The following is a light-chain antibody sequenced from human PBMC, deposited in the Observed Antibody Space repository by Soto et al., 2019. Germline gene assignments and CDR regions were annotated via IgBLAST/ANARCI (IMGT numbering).Light chain of an antibody. J-gene: IGLJ1*01. Sequence: QSALTQPPSVSGSPGQSVAISCTGTSSDVGNYNRVSWYQQPPGSAPKLILYDVSNRTSGVPDRFSGSKSGNTASLTISGLQADDEADYYCSSYTTSSTYVFGTGTKVTVL. CDR1: SSDVGNYNR. V-gene: IGLV2-18*02. CDR3: SSYTTSSTYV. CDR2: DVS.